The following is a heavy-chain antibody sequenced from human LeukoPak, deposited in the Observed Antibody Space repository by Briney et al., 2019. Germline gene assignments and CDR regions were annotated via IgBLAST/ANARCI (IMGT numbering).Heavy chain of an antibody. Sequence: SETLSLTCTVSGGSISSGSYYWSWIRQPAGKGLEWLGRIYTSGSTNYNPSLKSRVTISVDTSKNQFSLKLSSVTAADTAVYYCARMASYYYYYYMDVWGKGTTVTISS. CDR1: GGSISSGSYY. J-gene: IGHJ6*03. D-gene: IGHD5-24*01. CDR3: ARMASYYYYYYMDV. V-gene: IGHV4-61*02. CDR2: IYTSGST.